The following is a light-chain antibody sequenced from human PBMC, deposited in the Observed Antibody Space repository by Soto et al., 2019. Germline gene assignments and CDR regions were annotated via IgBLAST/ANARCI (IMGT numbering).Light chain of an antibody. CDR3: ERRFTAPLT. J-gene: IGKJ4*01. CDR2: TAS. Sequence: DIQVTRAPSALCACVGARVTFTCRASQNIRKYLNWYQQKPGKAPKLLIYTASSLQVGFPSRFIGSGSGTDFTLTIQSLQPEDFATYYCERRFTAPLTVGGGNKVDI. V-gene: IGKV1-39*01. CDR1: QNIRKY.